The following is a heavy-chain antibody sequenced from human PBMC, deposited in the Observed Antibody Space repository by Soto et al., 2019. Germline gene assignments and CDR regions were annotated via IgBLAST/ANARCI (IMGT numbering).Heavy chain of an antibody. CDR1: GYTFTSYG. V-gene: IGHV1-18*01. CDR2: ISAYNGNT. D-gene: IGHD3-10*01. J-gene: IGHJ3*02. Sequence: EASVKVSCKASGYTFTSYGISWVRQAPGQGLEWMGWISAYNGNTNYAQKLQGRVTMTTDTSTSTAYMELRSLRSDDTAVYYCARVTEYRYYYGSGGGAFDIWGQGTMVTVSS. CDR3: ARVTEYRYYYGSGGGAFDI.